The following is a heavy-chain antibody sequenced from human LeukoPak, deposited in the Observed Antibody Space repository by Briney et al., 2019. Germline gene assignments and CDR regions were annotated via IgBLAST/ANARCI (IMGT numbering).Heavy chain of an antibody. V-gene: IGHV1-3*01. J-gene: IGHJ5*02. D-gene: IGHD6-13*01. Sequence: ASVKVSCKASGYTITRYAMHWARQAPGQRLEWMGWINAGNGNTKYSQKFQGRVIITRDTSASTAYMELSSLRSEDTAVYYCARRIAAAGDNWFDPWGQGTLVTVSS. CDR2: INAGNGNT. CDR1: GYTITRYA. CDR3: ARRIAAAGDNWFDP.